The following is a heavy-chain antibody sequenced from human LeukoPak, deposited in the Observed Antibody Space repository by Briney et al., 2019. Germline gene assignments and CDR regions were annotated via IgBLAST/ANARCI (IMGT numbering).Heavy chain of an antibody. CDR1: GGSFSGYY. CDR3: ARERVGITMVRGVIRRVPYYFDY. CDR2: INHSGST. J-gene: IGHJ4*02. V-gene: IGHV4-34*01. D-gene: IGHD3-10*01. Sequence: SETLSLTCAVYGGSFSGYYWSWIRQPPGKGLEWIGEINHSGSTNYNPSLKSRVTISVDTSKNQFSLKLSSVTAADTAVYYCARERVGITMVRGVIRRVPYYFDYWGQGTLVTVSS.